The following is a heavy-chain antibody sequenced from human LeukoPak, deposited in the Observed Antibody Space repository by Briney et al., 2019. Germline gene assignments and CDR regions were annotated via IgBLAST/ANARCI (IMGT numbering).Heavy chain of an antibody. CDR2: ISGDDSA. CDR1: GFTVSNNY. D-gene: IGHD3-16*01. CDR3: WSRLRGGAALDY. Sequence: GGSLRLSCAASGFTVSNNYMSWVRQAPGKGLECVAVISGDDSAYYADSLKGRFTISRDNSKNTLYLQINSLRAEDTAVYYYWSRLRGGAALDYWGQGTLVTVSS. V-gene: IGHV3-53*01. J-gene: IGHJ4*02.